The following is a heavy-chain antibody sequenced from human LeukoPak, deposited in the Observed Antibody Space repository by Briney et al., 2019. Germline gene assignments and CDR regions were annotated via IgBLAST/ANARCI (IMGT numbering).Heavy chain of an antibody. V-gene: IGHV3-48*03. D-gene: IGHD3/OR15-3a*01. J-gene: IGHJ6*02. Sequence: GGSLRLSCAASGFTFSSYEMNWVRQAPGKGLEWVSYISSSGSTIYYADSVKGRFTISRDNAKNSLYLQMNSLRAEDTAVYCCARDNTDWGYGMDVWGQGTTVTVSS. CDR2: ISSSGSTI. CDR3: ARDNTDWGYGMDV. CDR1: GFTFSSYE.